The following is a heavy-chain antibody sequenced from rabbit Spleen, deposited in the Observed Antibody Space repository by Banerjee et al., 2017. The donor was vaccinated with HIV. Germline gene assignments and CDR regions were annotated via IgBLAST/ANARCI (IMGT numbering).Heavy chain of an antibody. D-gene: IGHD1-1*01. CDR1: GFSFSFKDV. CDR3: ARDTSSSFSSYGMDL. J-gene: IGHJ6*01. V-gene: IGHV1S45*01. CDR2: INTITGTA. Sequence: QLVESGGGLVKPEGSLTLTCKASGFSFSFKDVMCWVRQAPGKGLEWIACINTITGTAVYATWAKGRFTISKTSSTTVALQMTTLTAADTATYFCARDTSSSFSSYGMDLWGPGTLVTVS.